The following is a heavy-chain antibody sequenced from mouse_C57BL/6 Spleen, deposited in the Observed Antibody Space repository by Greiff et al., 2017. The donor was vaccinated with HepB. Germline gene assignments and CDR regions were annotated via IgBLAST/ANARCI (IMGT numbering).Heavy chain of an antibody. Sequence: EVKVVESGGGLVQPGGSLKLSCAASGFTFSDYYMYWVRQTPEKRLEWVAYISNGGGSTYYPDTVKGRFTISRDNAKNTLYLQMSRLKSEDTAMYYCASLSFAYWGQGTLVTVSA. D-gene: IGHD3-2*02. CDR1: GFTFSDYY. V-gene: IGHV5-12*01. CDR3: ASLSFAY. J-gene: IGHJ3*01. CDR2: ISNGGGST.